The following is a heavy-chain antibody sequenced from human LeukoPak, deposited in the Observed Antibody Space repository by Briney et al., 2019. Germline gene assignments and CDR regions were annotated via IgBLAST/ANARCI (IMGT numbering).Heavy chain of an antibody. Sequence: PGGSLRLSCAASGFTFSSYAMSWVRQAPGKGLEWVSAISGSGGSTYYADSVKGRFTISRDNSKNTLYLQMNSLRAEDTAVYYCAKPMYYYGSGSYYNYFDYWGQGTLVTVSP. CDR2: ISGSGGST. V-gene: IGHV3-23*01. CDR1: GFTFSSYA. CDR3: AKPMYYYGSGSYYNYFDY. D-gene: IGHD3-10*01. J-gene: IGHJ4*02.